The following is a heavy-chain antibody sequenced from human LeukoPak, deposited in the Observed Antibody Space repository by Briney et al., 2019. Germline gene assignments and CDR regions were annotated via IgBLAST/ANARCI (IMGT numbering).Heavy chain of an antibody. V-gene: IGHV4-39*01. CDR2: INYSGST. Sequence: SETLSLTCTVSGGSVRSTTYFWSWMRQPPGQGLEWIVSINYSGSTYYNPSLKSRVTISVDTSDNQFSLKLSSVTAADTAVYYCARYVVYGSGKYYFDYWGQGTLVTVSS. D-gene: IGHD3-10*01. J-gene: IGHJ4*02. CDR3: ARYVVYGSGKYYFDY. CDR1: GGSVRSTTYF.